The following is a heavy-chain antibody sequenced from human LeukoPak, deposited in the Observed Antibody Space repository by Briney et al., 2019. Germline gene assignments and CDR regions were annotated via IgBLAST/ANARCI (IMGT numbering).Heavy chain of an antibody. CDR3: AREQGGPVAIVDIVATMLD. CDR2: IIPILGIA. D-gene: IGHD5-12*01. V-gene: IGHV1-69*04. CDR1: GGTFSSYA. J-gene: IGHJ4*02. Sequence: GASVKVSCKASGGTFSSYAISWVRQAPGQGLEWMGRIIPILGIANYAQKFQGRVTITADKSTSTAYMELSSLRSEDTAVYYCAREQGGPVAIVDIVATMLDWGQGTLVTVSS.